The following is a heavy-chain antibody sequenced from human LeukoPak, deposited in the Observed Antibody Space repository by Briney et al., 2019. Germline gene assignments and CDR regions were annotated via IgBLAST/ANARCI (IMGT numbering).Heavy chain of an antibody. CDR1: GYTCTGNY. J-gene: IGHJ6*02. D-gene: IGHD3-9*01. CDR3: ARDKRYFDWTWSYSYGMDV. CDR2: SNPNSGGT. V-gene: IGHV1-2*06. Sequence: ASVKVSCKASGYTCTGNYMHWVRQATGQWLEWMGRSNPNSGGTNYAQKFQGRVTMTRDTSISTAYMELSRLRSDDTAVYYCARDKRYFDWTWSYSYGMDVWGQGTTVTVSS.